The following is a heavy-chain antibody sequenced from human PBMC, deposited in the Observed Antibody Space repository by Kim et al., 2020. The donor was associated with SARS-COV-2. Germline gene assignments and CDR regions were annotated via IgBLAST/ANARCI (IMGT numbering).Heavy chain of an antibody. D-gene: IGHD2-15*01. CDR2: ISESGGIT. V-gene: IGHV3-23*01. Sequence: GGSLRLSCAASGFSFNNYGMTWVRQAPGKGLEWVSSISESGGITEYADSVKGRFTISRDNSKKTLYLQMNNLRAEDTATYYCTKDCSGPGCYSHYWGQGTLVPVSS. CDR1: GFSFNNYG. CDR3: TKDCSGPGCYSHY. J-gene: IGHJ4*02.